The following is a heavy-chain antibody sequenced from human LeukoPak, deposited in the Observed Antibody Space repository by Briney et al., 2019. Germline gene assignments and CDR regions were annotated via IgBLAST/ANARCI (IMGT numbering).Heavy chain of an antibody. Sequence: SQTLSLTCAVSGGSISSGGYSWSWIRQPPGKGLEWIGYIYHSGSTYYNPSLKSRVTISVDRSKNQFSLKLSSVTAADTAVYYCARGAWIQLWYYFDYWGQGTLVTVYS. J-gene: IGHJ4*01. V-gene: IGHV4-30-2*01. D-gene: IGHD5-18*01. CDR1: GGSISSGGYS. CDR2: IYHSGST. CDR3: ARGAWIQLWYYFDY.